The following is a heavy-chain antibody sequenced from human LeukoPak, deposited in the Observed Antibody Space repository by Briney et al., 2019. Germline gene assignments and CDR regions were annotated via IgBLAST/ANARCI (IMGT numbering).Heavy chain of an antibody. D-gene: IGHD3-10*01. V-gene: IGHV4-34*01. CDR2: INHSGST. CDR3: ARDAKYYYGSRTYFFFEY. J-gene: IGHJ4*02. CDR1: GGSFSGYY. Sequence: SETLSLTCAVYGGSFSGYYWSWLRQPPGKGLEWIGEINHSGSTNYNPSLKNRVTISADTSKNQFSLKLSSVTAADTAIYYCARDAKYYYGSRTYFFFEYWGQGTLLTVSS.